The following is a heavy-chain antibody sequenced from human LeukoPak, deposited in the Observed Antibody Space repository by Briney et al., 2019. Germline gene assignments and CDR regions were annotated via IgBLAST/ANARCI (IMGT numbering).Heavy chain of an antibody. V-gene: IGHV3-30*18. D-gene: IGHD3-9*01. CDR1: GFTFSSYG. CDR3: AKDQAPLLRYFDWFDY. J-gene: IGHJ5*01. Sequence: GGSLRLSCAASGFTFSSYGMHWVRQAPGKGLVWVAVISYDGSNKYYADSVKGRFTISRDNSKNTLYLQMNSLRAEDTAVYYCAKDQAPLLRYFDWFDYWGQGTLVTVSS. CDR2: ISYDGSNK.